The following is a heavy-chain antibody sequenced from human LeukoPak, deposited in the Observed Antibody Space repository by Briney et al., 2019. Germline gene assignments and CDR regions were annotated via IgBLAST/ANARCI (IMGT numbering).Heavy chain of an antibody. V-gene: IGHV1-46*01. D-gene: IGHD6-19*01. CDR3: ARANGAVAADY. CDR2: INPSSGST. CDR1: GYTFTSYD. Sequence: ASVKVSCKASGYTFTSYDINWVRQAPGQGLEWMGTINPSSGSTSYTQKFQGRVTMTRDTSTSTVYMELSSLRPDDTAVYYCARANGAVAADYWGQGTLVTVSS. J-gene: IGHJ4*02.